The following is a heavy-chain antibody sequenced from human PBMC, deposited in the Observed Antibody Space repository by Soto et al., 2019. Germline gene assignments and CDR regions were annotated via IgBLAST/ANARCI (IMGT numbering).Heavy chain of an antibody. Sequence: EVQLLESGGGLVQPGGSLRLSCAASGFTFSSNNYAMSWVRQAPGKGLAWVSAFSGGGGDTWYADSVRGRFTISRDTSENTLYRQMNSLRAEDTAVYYCAKGSASGRPYYFDSWGQGTLVTVSS. V-gene: IGHV3-23*01. CDR1: GFTFSSNNYA. CDR3: AKGSASGRPYYFDS. D-gene: IGHD6-6*01. CDR2: FSGGGGDT. J-gene: IGHJ4*02.